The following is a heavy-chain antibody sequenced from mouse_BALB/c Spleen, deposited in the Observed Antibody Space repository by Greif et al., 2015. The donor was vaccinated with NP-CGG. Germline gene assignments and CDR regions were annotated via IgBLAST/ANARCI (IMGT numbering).Heavy chain of an antibody. D-gene: IGHD2-10*02. CDR2: INPSTGYT. J-gene: IGHJ3*01. CDR3: AKQYGNTAWFAY. V-gene: IGHV1-7*01. CDR1: GYTFTSYW. Sequence: QVQLKESGAELAKPGASVKMSCKASGYTFTSYWMHWVKQRPGQGLEWIGYINPSTGYTEYNQKFKDKATLTADKSSSTAYMQLSNLTSEDSAVYYCAKQYGNTAWFAYWGQGTPVTVSA.